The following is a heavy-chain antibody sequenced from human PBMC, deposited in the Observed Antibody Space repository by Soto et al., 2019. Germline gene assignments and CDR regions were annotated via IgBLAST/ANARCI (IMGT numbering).Heavy chain of an antibody. V-gene: IGHV3-23*01. D-gene: IGHD7-27*01. CDR1: GFTFINYA. CDR2: ISGGGDAT. J-gene: IGHJ2*01. Sequence: EVQLLQSGGGLVQPGGSLRLSCAGSGFTFINYAMNWVRQAPGKGLEWVSSISGGGDATFFANSVRGRFTISRDNSDNTVTLQMNSLGVDDTAVYYCARKILGSTSRPDDWYFDLWGRGTRVTVSS. CDR3: ARKILGSTSRPDDWYFDL.